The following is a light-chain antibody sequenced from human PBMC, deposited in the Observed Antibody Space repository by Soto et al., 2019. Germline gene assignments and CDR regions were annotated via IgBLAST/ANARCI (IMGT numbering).Light chain of an antibody. J-gene: IGKJ4*01. CDR3: QQSTSYPLT. CDR2: KAS. CDR1: QSISGW. V-gene: IGKV1-5*03. Sequence: DILMTQPPSALSECVVERVTIICRPSQSISGWLARYQQKPGKAPKLWIYKASTLESGVPSRFSGSGSGTEFTLTISNLQPDDFATYYCQQSTSYPLTIGGGTKVDI.